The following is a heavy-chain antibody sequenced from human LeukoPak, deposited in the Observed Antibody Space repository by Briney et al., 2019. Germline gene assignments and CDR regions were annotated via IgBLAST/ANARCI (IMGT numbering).Heavy chain of an antibody. V-gene: IGHV4-59*08. CDR2: VSYSGNT. J-gene: IGHJ4*02. Sequence: PSETLSLTCTVSGGSISGYYWTWIRQPPGKGLEYIGYVSYSGNTNYNPSLQSRVSISVETSKNQFSLMLSSVTAADSAMYYCARRPLGNYDLDYWGRGTLVTVSS. D-gene: IGHD4-11*01. CDR1: GGSISGYY. CDR3: ARRPLGNYDLDY.